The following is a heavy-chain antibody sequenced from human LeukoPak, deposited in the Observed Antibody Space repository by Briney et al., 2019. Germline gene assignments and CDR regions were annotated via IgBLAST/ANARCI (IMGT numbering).Heavy chain of an antibody. Sequence: GGSLRLSCAASGFTFSSYWMSWVRQAPGKGLEWVAIISADGTNKYYADSVKGRFTISRDNSKNTLDLQMNSLRAEDTAVYYCVRGVSGYYMDVWGKGTTVTVSS. CDR3: VRGVSGYYMDV. D-gene: IGHD1-26*01. CDR2: ISADGTNK. J-gene: IGHJ6*03. V-gene: IGHV3-30*03. CDR1: GFTFSSYW.